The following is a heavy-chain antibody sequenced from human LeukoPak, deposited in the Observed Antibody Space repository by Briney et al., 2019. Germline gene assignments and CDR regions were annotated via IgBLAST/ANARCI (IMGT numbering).Heavy chain of an antibody. D-gene: IGHD1-26*01. J-gene: IGHJ6*03. CDR1: GYTFTSYD. V-gene: IGHV1-8*01. CDR2: MNPNSGNT. Sequence: ASVKVSCKASGYTFTSYDINWVRQATGQGLEWMGWMNPNSGNTGYAQKFQGRVTMTRNTSISTAYMELSSLRSEDTAVYYCAKVGATTGYYYYYMDVWGKGTTVTVSS. CDR3: AKVGATTGYYYYYMDV.